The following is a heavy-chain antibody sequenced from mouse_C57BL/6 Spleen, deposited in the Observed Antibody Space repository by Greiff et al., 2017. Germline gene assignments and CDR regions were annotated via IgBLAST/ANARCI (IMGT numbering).Heavy chain of an antibody. J-gene: IGHJ3*01. CDR1: GYTFTSYW. Sequence: VQLQQPGTELVKPGASVKLSCKASGYTFTSYWMHWVKQRPGQGLEWIGNINPSNGGTNYNEKFKSKATLTVDKSSSTAYMQLSSRTSEDSAVYYCARQEGLRRGFAYWGQGTLVTVSA. CDR2: INPSNGGT. CDR3: ARQEGLRRGFAY. D-gene: IGHD2-4*01. V-gene: IGHV1-53*01.